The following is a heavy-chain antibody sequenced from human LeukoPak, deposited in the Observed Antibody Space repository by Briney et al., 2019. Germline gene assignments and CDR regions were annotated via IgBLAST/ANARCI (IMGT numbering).Heavy chain of an antibody. D-gene: IGHD6-13*01. CDR2: IYSGGST. CDR3: ASGRRAAAGAFDI. J-gene: IGHJ3*02. CDR1: GFTVSSNY. V-gene: IGHV3-66*01. Sequence: PGGSLRLSCAASGFTVSSNYMSWVRQAPEKGLEWVSVIYSGGSTYYADSVKGRFTISRDNSKNTLYLQMNSLRAEDTAVYYCASGRRAAAGAFDIWGQGTMVTVSS.